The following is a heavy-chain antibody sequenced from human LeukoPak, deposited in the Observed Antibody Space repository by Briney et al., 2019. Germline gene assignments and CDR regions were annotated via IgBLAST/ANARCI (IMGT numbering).Heavy chain of an antibody. CDR3: ARGWVYGSGSYYFDY. Sequence: ASVKVSCKASGYTFTGHYMHWVRQAPGQGLEWMGRINPNSGGTNYAQKFQGRVTMTRDTSISTAYMELSRLGSDDTAVYYCARGWVYGSGSYYFDYWGQGTLVTVSS. V-gene: IGHV1-2*06. D-gene: IGHD3-10*01. CDR1: GYTFTGHY. J-gene: IGHJ4*02. CDR2: INPNSGGT.